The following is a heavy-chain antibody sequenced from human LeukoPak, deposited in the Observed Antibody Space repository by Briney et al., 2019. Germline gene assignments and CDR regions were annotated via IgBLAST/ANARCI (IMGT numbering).Heavy chain of an antibody. Sequence: GGSLRLSCAASGFTFSNCGMSWVRQAPGKGLEWVSSISASAAMTYYADSVKGRFTVSRDNSNNRLYLQMSGLTAADTAVYYCAKDRSIGTYYTFDHWGQGTLVTVSS. CDR2: ISASAAMT. V-gene: IGHV3-23*01. CDR3: AKDRSIGTYYTFDH. CDR1: GFTFSNCG. J-gene: IGHJ4*02. D-gene: IGHD1-26*01.